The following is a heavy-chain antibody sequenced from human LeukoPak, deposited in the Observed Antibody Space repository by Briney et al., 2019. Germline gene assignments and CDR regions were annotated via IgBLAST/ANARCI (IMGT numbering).Heavy chain of an antibody. V-gene: IGHV4-61*02. CDR1: GGSISSGSYY. Sequence: PPQTLSLTCTVSGGSISSGSYYWSWIRQPAGKGLEWIGRIYTSGSTNYNPSLKSRVTISVDTSKNQFSLKLSSVTAADTAVYYCARDAIVVVPAASYMDVWGKGTTVTISS. D-gene: IGHD2-2*01. CDR3: ARDAIVVVPAASYMDV. J-gene: IGHJ6*03. CDR2: IYTSGST.